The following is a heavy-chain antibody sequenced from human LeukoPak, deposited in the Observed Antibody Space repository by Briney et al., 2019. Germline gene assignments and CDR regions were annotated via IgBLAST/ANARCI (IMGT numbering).Heavy chain of an antibody. CDR3: ARGPTTYYYDSSGSAIDY. V-gene: IGHV4-4*07. D-gene: IGHD3-22*01. Sequence: SETLSLTCTVSGGSISSYYWSWIRQPAGKGLEWIGRIYTSGSTNYNPSLKSRVTISVDTSKNQFSLKLSSVTAADTAVYYCARGPTTYYYDSSGSAIDYWGQGTLVTVSS. CDR1: GGSISSYY. J-gene: IGHJ4*02. CDR2: IYTSGST.